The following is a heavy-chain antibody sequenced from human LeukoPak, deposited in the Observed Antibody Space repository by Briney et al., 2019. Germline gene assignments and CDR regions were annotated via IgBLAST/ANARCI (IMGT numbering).Heavy chain of an antibody. Sequence: GGSLRLSCAASGFTFSSYAMSWVRQAPGKGLEWVSAISGSGGSTYYADSVKGRFTISRGNSKNTLYLQMNSLRAEDTAVYYCARDYADYVGYFFFDYWGQGTLVTVSS. J-gene: IGHJ4*02. D-gene: IGHD4-17*01. CDR1: GFTFSSYA. CDR3: ARDYADYVGYFFFDY. CDR2: ISGSGGST. V-gene: IGHV3-23*01.